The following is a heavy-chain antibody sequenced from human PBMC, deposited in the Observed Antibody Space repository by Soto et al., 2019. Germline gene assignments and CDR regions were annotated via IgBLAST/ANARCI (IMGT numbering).Heavy chain of an antibody. CDR3: ARHVRGITIFGVAPDY. D-gene: IGHD3-3*01. J-gene: IGHJ4*02. Sequence: PSETLSLTCTVSGGSISSSSYYWGWIRQPPGKGLEWIGSIYYSGSTYYNPSLKSRVTISVDTSKNQFSLKLSSVTAADTAVYYCARHVRGITIFGVAPDYWGQGTLVTVSS. CDR1: GGSISSSSYY. CDR2: IYYSGST. V-gene: IGHV4-39*01.